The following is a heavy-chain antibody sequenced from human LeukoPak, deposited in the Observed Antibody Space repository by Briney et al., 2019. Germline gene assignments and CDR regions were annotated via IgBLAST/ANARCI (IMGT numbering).Heavy chain of an antibody. D-gene: IGHD1-7*01. Sequence: GESRKISCMCSGHRFTDYWIGWVRQMPGKGLEWRGIIYPGDSDTRYSPSLQGQGTISADKSINTAHLQWSSLKASDTAMYYCARGAAGTTPDYYYFGLDVWGQGTTVRVSS. CDR2: IYPGDSDT. CDR1: GHRFTDYW. J-gene: IGHJ6*02. CDR3: ARGAAGTTPDYYYFGLDV. V-gene: IGHV5-51*06.